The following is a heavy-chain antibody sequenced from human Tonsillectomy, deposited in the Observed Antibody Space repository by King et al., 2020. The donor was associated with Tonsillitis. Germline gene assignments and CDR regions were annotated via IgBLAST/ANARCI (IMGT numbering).Heavy chain of an antibody. CDR1: GFTFSTYS. CDR2: ISSSSSYI. D-gene: IGHD2-2*03. Sequence: ERQLVQSGGGLVKPGGSLRLSCAASGFTFSTYSMNWVRQAPGKGLEWVSSISSSSSYIYYADSLKGRFTISRDNAKNSLYLQMNSLRAEDTAVYYCARIGGYCSSTSCYGETSRYYYGMDVWGQGTTVTVSS. CDR3: ARIGGYCSSTSCYGETSRYYYGMDV. V-gene: IGHV3-21*01. J-gene: IGHJ6*02.